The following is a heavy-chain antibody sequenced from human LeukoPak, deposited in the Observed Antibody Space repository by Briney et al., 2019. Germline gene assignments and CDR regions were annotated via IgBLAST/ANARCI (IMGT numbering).Heavy chain of an antibody. V-gene: IGHV4-39*07. Sequence: PSETLSLTCTVSGGSISSSSYYWGWIRQPPGKGLEWIGSIYYSGSTYYNPSLKSRVTISVDTSKNQFSLKLSSVTAADTAVYYCARDGYYDYVWGSYRPDAFDIWGQGTMVTVSS. CDR1: GGSISSSSYY. CDR3: ARDGYYDYVWGSYRPDAFDI. J-gene: IGHJ3*02. D-gene: IGHD3-16*02. CDR2: IYYSGST.